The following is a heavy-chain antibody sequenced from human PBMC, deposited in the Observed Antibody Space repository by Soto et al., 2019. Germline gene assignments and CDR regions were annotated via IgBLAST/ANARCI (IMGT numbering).Heavy chain of an antibody. V-gene: IGHV4-30-4*01. CDR2: IYYIGST. D-gene: IGHD6-13*01. Sequence: SETLSLTGTVCGGSISSGYYYWSWIRQPPGKGLQWIGYIYYIGSTYYNPSLKSRVTISVDTSKNQFSLKLSSVTAADTAVYYCARGSIAADGDFDYCGQRTLVAVCS. CDR3: ARGSIAADGDFDY. J-gene: IGHJ4*02. CDR1: GGSISSGYYY.